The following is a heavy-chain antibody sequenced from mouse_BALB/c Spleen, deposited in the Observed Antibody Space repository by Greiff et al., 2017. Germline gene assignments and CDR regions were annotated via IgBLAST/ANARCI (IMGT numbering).Heavy chain of an antibody. V-gene: IGHV1-66*01. CDR2: IYPGSGNT. D-gene: IGHD1-1*01. CDR3: ARYSYYYYGSSGSSGAMDY. CDR1: GYSFTSYY. J-gene: IGHJ4*01. Sequence: QVQLQQSGPELVKPGASVKISCKASGYSFTSYYIHWVKQRPGQGLEWIGWIYPGSGNTKYNEKFKGKATLTADTSSSTAYMQLSSLTSEDSAVYFCARYSYYYYGSSGSSGAMDYWGQGTSVTVSS.